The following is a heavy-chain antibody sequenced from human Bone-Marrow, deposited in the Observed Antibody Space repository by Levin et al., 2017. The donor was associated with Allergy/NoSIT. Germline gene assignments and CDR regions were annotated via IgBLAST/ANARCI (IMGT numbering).Heavy chain of an antibody. CDR2: IKCKTDGGTT. CDR3: TAIGLTRDRSDFDY. V-gene: IGHV3-15*01. CDR1: GFTFSNAW. Sequence: GESLKISCAASGFTFSNAWMSWVRQAPGKGLEWVGRIKCKTDGGTTDYAAPVKGRFTISRDDSKNTLYLQMNSLKTEDTAVYYCTAIGLTRDRSDFDYWGQGTLVTVSS. J-gene: IGHJ4*02. D-gene: IGHD7-27*01.